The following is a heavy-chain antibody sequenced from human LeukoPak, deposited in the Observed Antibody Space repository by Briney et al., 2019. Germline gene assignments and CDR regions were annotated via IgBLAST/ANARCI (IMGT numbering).Heavy chain of an antibody. J-gene: IGHJ6*03. D-gene: IGHD3-3*01. CDR3: ARVSTDFWSGYYSHPEVTNYYYYYMDV. V-gene: IGHV4-59*01. CDR2: IYYSGST. Sequence: SETLSLTCTVSGGSISSYYWSWIRQPPGKGLEWIGYIYYSGSTNYNPSLKSRVTISVDTSKNQFSLKLSSVTAADTAVYYCARVSTDFWSGYYSHPEVTNYYYYYMDVWGKGTTVTVSS. CDR1: GGSISSYY.